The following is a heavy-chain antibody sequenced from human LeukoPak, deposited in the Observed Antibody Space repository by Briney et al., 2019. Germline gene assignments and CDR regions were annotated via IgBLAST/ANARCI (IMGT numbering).Heavy chain of an antibody. V-gene: IGHV4-59*01. Sequence: SETLSLTCTVSGGSISSYYWSWIRQPPGKGLEWIWNIYDSGSTNYNPSPKSRVTISVDTSKNQCSLKLSSVTAADTAVYYCARQSISGSSLSYFDYGGQGTLVNVSS. D-gene: IGHD3-22*01. J-gene: IGHJ4*02. CDR2: IYDSGST. CDR3: ARQSISGSSLSYFDY. CDR1: GGSISSYY.